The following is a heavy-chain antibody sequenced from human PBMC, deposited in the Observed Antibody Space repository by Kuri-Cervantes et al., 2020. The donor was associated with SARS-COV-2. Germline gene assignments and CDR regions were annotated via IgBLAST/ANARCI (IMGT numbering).Heavy chain of an antibody. V-gene: IGHV3-49*03. Sequence: GGSLRLSCTASGFTFGAYAMSWFRQAPGKGLEWVGFIRSKAYGGTTEYAASVKGRFTISRDDSKSIAYLQMNSLKTEDTAVYYCTRVWFGELSYDSSGYFDYWGQGTLVTVSS. D-gene: IGHD3-10*01. CDR1: GFTFGAYA. CDR3: TRVWFGELSYDSSGYFDY. J-gene: IGHJ4*02. CDR2: IRSKAYGGTT.